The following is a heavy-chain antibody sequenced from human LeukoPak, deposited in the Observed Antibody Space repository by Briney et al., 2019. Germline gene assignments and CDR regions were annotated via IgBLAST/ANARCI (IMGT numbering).Heavy chain of an antibody. CDR2: IYYTGST. J-gene: IGHJ2*01. CDR3: ARRTYYDTLTGYNYWYFDL. Sequence: PSETLSLTCTVSGVSISDYYWSWVRQPPGKGLEWIGYIYYTGSTDYNPSLKSRVTMSLDTSKNQFSLNLRSVTATDTAVYCCARRTYYDTLTGYNYWYFDLWGRGTLVTVSS. V-gene: IGHV4-59*01. D-gene: IGHD3-9*01. CDR1: GVSISDYY.